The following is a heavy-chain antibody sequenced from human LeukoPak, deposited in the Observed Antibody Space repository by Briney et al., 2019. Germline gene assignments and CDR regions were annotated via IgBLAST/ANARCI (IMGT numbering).Heavy chain of an antibody. V-gene: IGHV4-34*01. D-gene: IGHD5-12*01. CDR1: GGSFSGYY. CDR3: ARSRWGLRLSLDY. Sequence: SETLSLTCAVYGGSFSGYYWSWIRQPPGKGLEWIGEINHSGSTNYNPSLKSRVTISVDTSKSQFSLKLSSVTAADTAVYYCARSRWGLRLSLDYWGQGTLVTVAS. J-gene: IGHJ4*02. CDR2: INHSGST.